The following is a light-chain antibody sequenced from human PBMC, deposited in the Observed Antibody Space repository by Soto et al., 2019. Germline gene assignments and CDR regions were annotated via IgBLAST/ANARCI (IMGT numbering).Light chain of an antibody. V-gene: IGKV3-11*01. CDR1: QTVSTY. J-gene: IGKJ5*01. CDR3: QQRSNWPIT. CDR2: DAS. Sequence: EIVLTQSVATLSLSPGEGATLSCRASQTVSTYLAWYQQKPGQSPRLLIYDASKRATGIPARFSGSGSGTDFTLTISSLEPEDFAVYYCQQRSNWPITFGQGTRLENK.